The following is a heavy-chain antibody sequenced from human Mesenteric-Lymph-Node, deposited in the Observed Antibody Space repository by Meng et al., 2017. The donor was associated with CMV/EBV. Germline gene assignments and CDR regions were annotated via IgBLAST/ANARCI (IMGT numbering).Heavy chain of an antibody. CDR1: GGTFSSYA. V-gene: IGHV1-69*05. D-gene: IGHD3-22*01. Sequence: SVKVSCKASGGTFSSYAISWVRQAPGQGLEWMGGIIPIFGTANYAQKFQGRVTITTDESTSTAYMELSSLRSEDTAVYYCARAGVAYYYDSSGYFGHVDYWGQGTLVTVSS. CDR2: IIPIFGTA. CDR3: ARAGVAYYYDSSGYFGHVDY. J-gene: IGHJ4*02.